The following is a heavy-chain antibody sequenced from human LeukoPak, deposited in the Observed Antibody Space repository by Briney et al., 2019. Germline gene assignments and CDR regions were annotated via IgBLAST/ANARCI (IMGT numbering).Heavy chain of an antibody. Sequence: PSETLSLTCTVSGGSISSSSYYWSWIRQPPGKGLEWIGYIYYSGSTNYNPSLKSRVTISVDTSKNQFSLKLSSVTAADTAVYYCARAGYYDFWSGYYYYYYYMDVWGKGTTVTVSS. CDR3: ARAGYYDFWSGYYYYYYYMDV. CDR2: IYYSGST. D-gene: IGHD3-3*01. CDR1: GGSISSSSYY. J-gene: IGHJ6*03. V-gene: IGHV4-61*01.